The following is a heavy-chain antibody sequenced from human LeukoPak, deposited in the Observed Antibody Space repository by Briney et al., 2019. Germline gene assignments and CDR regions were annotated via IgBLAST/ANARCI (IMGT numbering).Heavy chain of an antibody. CDR1: GGSISSYY. V-gene: IGHV4-59*01. J-gene: IGHJ6*02. CDR2: IYYSGST. CDR3: ARAGYDSSGHPYGMDV. D-gene: IGHD3-22*01. Sequence: SETLSLTCTVSGGSISSYYWSWIRQPPGKGLEWIGYIYYSGSTNYNPSLKSRVTISVDTSKNQFSLKLSSVTAADTAVYYCARAGYDSSGHPYGMDVWGQGTTVTVSS.